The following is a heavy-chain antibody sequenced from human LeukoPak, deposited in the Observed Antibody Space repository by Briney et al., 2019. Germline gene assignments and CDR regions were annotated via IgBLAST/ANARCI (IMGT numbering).Heavy chain of an antibody. CDR3: ARDSPPAYCGGDCYSGPDRPYYYYGMDV. Sequence: ASVKVSCKASGYTFTSYGISWVRQAPGQGLEWMGWISAYNGNTNYAQKLQGRVTMTTDTSTSTAYMELRSLRSDDTAVYYCARDSPPAYCGGDCYSGPDRPYYYYGMDVWGQGTTVTVSS. V-gene: IGHV1-18*01. D-gene: IGHD2-21*02. CDR2: ISAYNGNT. CDR1: GYTFTSYG. J-gene: IGHJ6*02.